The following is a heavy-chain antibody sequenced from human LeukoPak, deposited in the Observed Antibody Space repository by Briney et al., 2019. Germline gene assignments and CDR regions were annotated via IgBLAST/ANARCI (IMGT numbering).Heavy chain of an antibody. CDR1: GYTFTGYY. CDR2: INPNSGGT. D-gene: IGHD2-2*01. J-gene: IGHJ5*02. Sequence: ASVKVSCKASGYTFTGYYMHWVRQAPGQGLEWMGWINPNSGGTNYAQKFQGRVTMTRDTSSSTAYMELSRLTSDDTAVYYCARDAGIVVVTTTFNWFDPWGQGTLVTVSS. CDR3: ARDAGIVVVTTTFNWFDP. V-gene: IGHV1-2*02.